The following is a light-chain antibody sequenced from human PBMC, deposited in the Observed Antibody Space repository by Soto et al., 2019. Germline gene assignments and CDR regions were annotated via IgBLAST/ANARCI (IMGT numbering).Light chain of an antibody. Sequence: QSALSQPASVSGSPGQSITISCTGTSSDVGGYNYVSWYQQHPGKAPKLMIYEVSNRPSGVSNRFSGSKSGNTASLTISGLQAEDEADYYCISYKTDDTFLFGTGTKVTVL. J-gene: IGLJ1*01. V-gene: IGLV2-14*01. CDR3: ISYKTDDTFL. CDR1: SSDVGGYNY. CDR2: EVS.